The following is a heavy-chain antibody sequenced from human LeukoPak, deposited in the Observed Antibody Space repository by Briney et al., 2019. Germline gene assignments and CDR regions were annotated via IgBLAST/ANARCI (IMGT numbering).Heavy chain of an antibody. Sequence: KPSETLSLTCAVYGGSFSGYYWSWIRQPPGKGLEWIGEINHSGSTNYNPSLKSRVTISVDTSKNQFSLKLSSVTAADTAVYYCARKPPYGSGSPNWFDPWGQGTLVTVSS. CDR3: ARKPPYGSGSPNWFDP. J-gene: IGHJ5*02. CDR2: INHSGST. D-gene: IGHD3-10*01. CDR1: GGSFSGYY. V-gene: IGHV4-34*01.